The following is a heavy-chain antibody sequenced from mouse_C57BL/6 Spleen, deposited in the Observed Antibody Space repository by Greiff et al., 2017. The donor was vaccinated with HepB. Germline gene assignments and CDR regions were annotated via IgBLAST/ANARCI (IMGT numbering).Heavy chain of an antibody. D-gene: IGHD2-4*01. CDR3: ARSYDYDDVPFAY. Sequence: EVQLQQSGPELVKPGASVKMSCKASGYTFTDYNMHWVKQSHGKSLEWIGYINPNNGGTSYNQKFKGKATLTVNKSSSTAYMELRSLTSEDSAVYYCARSYDYDDVPFAYWGQGTLVTVSA. CDR1: GYTFTDYN. V-gene: IGHV1-22*01. J-gene: IGHJ3*01. CDR2: INPNNGGT.